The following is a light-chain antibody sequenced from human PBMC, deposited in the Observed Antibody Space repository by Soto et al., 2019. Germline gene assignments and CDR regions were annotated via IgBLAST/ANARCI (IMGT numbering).Light chain of an antibody. Sequence: DIQLTQSPSFLSASVGDRVTTTCRASQGIAGSVAWYQQKPGKPPKLLIYAESTLQSGVPSRFSGSGSGTRGTLTISSLQPEDFATYYCQQVKSYPRTFGGGTKVDIK. J-gene: IGKJ4*01. CDR1: QGIAGS. CDR3: QQVKSYPRT. V-gene: IGKV1-9*01. CDR2: AES.